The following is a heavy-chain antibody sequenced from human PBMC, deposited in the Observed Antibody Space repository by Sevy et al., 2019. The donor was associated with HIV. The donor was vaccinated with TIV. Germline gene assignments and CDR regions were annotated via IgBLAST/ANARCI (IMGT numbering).Heavy chain of an antibody. CDR1: GFTFSSYS. J-gene: IGHJ4*02. V-gene: IGHV3-48*01. Sequence: GGCLRLSCAASGFTFSSYSMNWVRQAPGKGLEWVSYISSSSSTIYYADSVKGRFTISRDNAKNSLYLQMNSLRAEDTAVYCSARVTSGNDYWGQGTLVTVSS. CDR3: ARVTSGNDY. CDR2: ISSSSSTI. D-gene: IGHD1-26*01.